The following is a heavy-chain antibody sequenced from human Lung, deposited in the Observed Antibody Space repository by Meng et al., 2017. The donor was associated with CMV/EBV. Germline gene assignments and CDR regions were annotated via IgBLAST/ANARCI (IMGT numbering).Heavy chain of an antibody. J-gene: IGHJ3*02. V-gene: IGHV5-51*01. D-gene: IGHD2-2*01. Sequence: GEXXKISCKGSGYSFTSYWIGWVRQMPGKGLEWMGIIYPGDSDTRYSPSFQGQVTISADKSISTAYLQWSSLKASDTAMYYCARWSSTSLEGAFDIWGQGXMVTVSS. CDR3: ARWSSTSLEGAFDI. CDR2: IYPGDSDT. CDR1: GYSFTSYW.